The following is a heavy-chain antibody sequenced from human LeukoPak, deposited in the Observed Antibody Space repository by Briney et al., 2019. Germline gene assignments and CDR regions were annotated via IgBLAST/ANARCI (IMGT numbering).Heavy chain of an antibody. V-gene: IGHV1-69*13. CDR2: IIPIFGTA. CDR3: ASISGLDGYNYYFDY. D-gene: IGHD5-24*01. J-gene: IGHJ4*02. CDR1: GGTFSSYA. Sequence: SVKVSCKASGGTFSSYAISWVRQAPGQGLEWMGGIIPIFGTANYAQKFQGRVTITADESTSTAYMELSSLRSEDTAVYYCASISGLDGYNYYFDYWGQGTLVTVSS.